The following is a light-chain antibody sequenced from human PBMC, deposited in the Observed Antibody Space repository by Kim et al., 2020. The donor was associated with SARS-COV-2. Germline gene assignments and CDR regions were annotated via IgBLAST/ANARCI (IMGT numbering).Light chain of an antibody. CDR1: QSLLHSNGYNY. CDR2: LAS. J-gene: IGKJ4*01. CDR3: MQGLQTLT. V-gene: IGKV2-28*01. Sequence: DIVMTQSPLSLPVTPGEPASISCRSSQSLLHSNGYNYLDWYVQKPGQSPQLLIYLASNRISGVPDRFSGSGSGTDFTLKISRVEAEDVGVYYCMQGLQTLTFGGGTKVDIK.